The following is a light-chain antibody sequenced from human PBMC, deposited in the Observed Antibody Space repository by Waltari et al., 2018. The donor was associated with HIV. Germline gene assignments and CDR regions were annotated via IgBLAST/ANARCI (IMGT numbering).Light chain of an antibody. CDR2: GVN. V-gene: IGLV2-8*01. CDR3: SSYVGSNRV. J-gene: IGLJ3*02. CDR1: SSDVAYYNN. Sequence: QSALTQPPSASGSPGQSVTISCTGISSDVAYYNNVSWSQHPPGKAPQPMIYGVNKRPSGVPDRFSCSKSGNTASLTVSGLQAEDEADYYCSSYVGSNRVFGGGTKLTVL.